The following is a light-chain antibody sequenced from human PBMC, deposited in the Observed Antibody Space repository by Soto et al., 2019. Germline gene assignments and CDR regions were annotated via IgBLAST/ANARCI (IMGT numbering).Light chain of an antibody. CDR3: QQYNKWPSGT. V-gene: IGKV3-15*01. J-gene: IGKJ1*01. CDR2: DAS. Sequence: EIVMTQSPATLSVSPGERATLSGRASQSVSSNLAWYQQKPGQAPRLLIYDASTRATGIPARFSGSGSGTEFTLTISSLQSEDFVVYYCQQYNKWPSGTFGQGTKVDIK. CDR1: QSVSSN.